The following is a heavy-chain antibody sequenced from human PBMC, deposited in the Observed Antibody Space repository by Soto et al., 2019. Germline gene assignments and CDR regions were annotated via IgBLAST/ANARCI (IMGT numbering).Heavy chain of an antibody. CDR2: IYYSGST. D-gene: IGHD3-9*01. V-gene: IGHV4-61*01. CDR3: ASSRHLLRYFDWLSPRDYYYGMDV. CDR1: GGSVSSGSYY. J-gene: IGHJ6*02. Sequence: PSETLSLTCTVPGGSVSSGSYYWSWIRQPPGKGLEWIGYIYYSGSTNYNPSLKSRVTISVDTSKNQFSLKLSSVPAADTAVYYCASSRHLLRYFDWLSPRDYYYGMDVWGQGTTVTVSS.